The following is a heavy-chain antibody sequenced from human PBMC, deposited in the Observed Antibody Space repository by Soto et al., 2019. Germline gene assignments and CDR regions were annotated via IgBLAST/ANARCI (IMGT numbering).Heavy chain of an antibody. Sequence: QVQLVQSGAEVKKPGSSVKVSCKASGGTFSSYTISWVRQAPGQGLEWMGRIIPILGIANYAQKFQGRVTITADESTSTAYMELSSLRSEDTAVYYCARDEPFLIKAEKGWFDPWGQGTLVTVSS. V-gene: IGHV1-69*08. J-gene: IGHJ5*02. CDR1: GGTFSSYT. D-gene: IGHD3-3*01. CDR3: ARDEPFLIKAEKGWFDP. CDR2: IIPILGIA.